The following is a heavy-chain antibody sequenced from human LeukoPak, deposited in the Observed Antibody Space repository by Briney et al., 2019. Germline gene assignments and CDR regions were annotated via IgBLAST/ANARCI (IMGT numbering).Heavy chain of an antibody. CDR3: AKDRVSRAYYYYGMDV. V-gene: IGHV3-23*01. CDR2: ISGSGGST. D-gene: IGHD3-10*01. J-gene: IGHJ6*02. Sequence: SGGSLRLSCAASGFTFSSYAMSWVRQAPGKGLEWVSAISGSGGSTYYADSVKGRFTISRDNSKNTLYLQMNSLRAEDTAVYYCAKDRVSRAYYYYGMDVWGQGTTVTVSS. CDR1: GFTFSSYA.